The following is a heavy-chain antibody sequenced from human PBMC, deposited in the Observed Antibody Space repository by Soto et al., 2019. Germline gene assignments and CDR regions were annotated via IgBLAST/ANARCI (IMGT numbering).Heavy chain of an antibody. CDR3: ARDRGGYSYGYSGDAFDI. Sequence: SVKVSCKASGGTFSSYTVSWVRQAPGQGLEWMGRIIPILGIANYAQKFQGRVTITADKSTSTAYMELSSLRSEDTAVYYCARDRGGYSYGYSGDAFDIWGHGTMVTV. D-gene: IGHD5-18*01. CDR2: IIPILGIA. V-gene: IGHV1-69*04. J-gene: IGHJ3*02. CDR1: GGTFSSYT.